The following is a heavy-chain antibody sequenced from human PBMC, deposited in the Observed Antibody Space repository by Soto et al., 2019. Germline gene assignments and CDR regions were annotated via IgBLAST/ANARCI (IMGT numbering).Heavy chain of an antibody. CDR1: GFTFRNDW. D-gene: IGHD3-9*01. CDR3: IKVLTRGVGVPRFYFDS. V-gene: IGHV3-74*01. J-gene: IGHJ4*02. CDR2: INADGGST. Sequence: GGSLRLSCVVSGFTFRNDWMHWVRQAPGKGLEWVSRINADGGSTHYADSVRGRFTISRDNAKNTLFLQLNSLRVEDTAIYYCIKVLTRGVGVPRFYFDSWGQGTLVTVSS.